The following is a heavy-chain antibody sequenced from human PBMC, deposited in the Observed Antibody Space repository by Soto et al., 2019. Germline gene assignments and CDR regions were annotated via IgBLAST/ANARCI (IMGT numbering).Heavy chain of an antibody. CDR3: ARDRTSWYFDY. CDR2: IKQDGSEK. V-gene: IGHV3-7*01. Sequence: GGSPRLSCAASGFTFSSYWMSWVRQAPGKGLEWVANIKQDGSEKYYVDSVKGRFTISRDNAKNSLYLQMNSLRAEDTAVYYCARDRTSWYFDYWGQGTLVTVSS. J-gene: IGHJ4*02. D-gene: IGHD2-2*01. CDR1: GFTFSSYW.